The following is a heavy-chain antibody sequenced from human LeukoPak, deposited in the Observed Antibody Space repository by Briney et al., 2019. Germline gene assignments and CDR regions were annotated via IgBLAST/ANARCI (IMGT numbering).Heavy chain of an antibody. D-gene: IGHD5-18*01. J-gene: IGHJ4*02. CDR1: GYTFTSYY. Sequence: GASVKVSCKASGYTFTSYYMHWVRQAPGQGLEWMGIINPSGGSTTYAQKFQGRVTMTRDTSTSTVYMELSSLKASDTAMYYCARHEGYSYDSDYWGQGTLVTVSS. CDR2: INPSGGST. CDR3: ARHEGYSYDSDY. V-gene: IGHV1-46*01.